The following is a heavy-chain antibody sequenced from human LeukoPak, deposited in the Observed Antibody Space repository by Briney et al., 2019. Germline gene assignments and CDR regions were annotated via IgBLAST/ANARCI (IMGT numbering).Heavy chain of an antibody. V-gene: IGHV3-23*01. D-gene: IGHD3-10*01. J-gene: IGHJ4*02. Sequence: PGGSLRLSCAASGFSFASYAMSWVRQAPGKGLEWVSTITSSGGSTYYADSVKGRFTISRDNSKNTLYLQMSSLRAEDTAVYYCAKGYGSGTSRYYFDYWGQGTLVTVSS. CDR2: ITSSGGST. CDR3: AKGYGSGTSRYYFDY. CDR1: GFSFASYA.